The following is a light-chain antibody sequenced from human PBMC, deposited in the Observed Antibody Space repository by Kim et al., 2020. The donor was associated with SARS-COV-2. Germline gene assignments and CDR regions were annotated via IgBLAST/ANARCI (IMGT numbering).Light chain of an antibody. CDR3: QAWDGNTAV. J-gene: IGLJ3*02. Sequence: SVSPGQTASITCSGDELGDKYACWYQQKPGPSPVLVIYQDNKRPSEIPERFSGSNSGNTATLTISGTQAMDEADYYCQAWDGNTAVFGGGTKLTVL. CDR1: ELGDKY. V-gene: IGLV3-1*01. CDR2: QDN.